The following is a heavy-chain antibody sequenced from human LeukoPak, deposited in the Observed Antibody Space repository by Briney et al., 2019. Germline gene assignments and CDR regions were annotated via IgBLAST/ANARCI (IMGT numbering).Heavy chain of an antibody. CDR3: AKSSVLYYYYYMDV. V-gene: IGHV3-23*01. Sequence: GGSLRLSCAASGFTFSSYAMSWVRQAPGKGLEWVSTISGSGGSTYYADSVKGRFTISRDNSKNTLYLQMNSLRAEDTAAYYCAKSSVLYYYYYMDVWGKGTTVTVSS. CDR2: ISGSGGST. CDR1: GFTFSSYA. J-gene: IGHJ6*03.